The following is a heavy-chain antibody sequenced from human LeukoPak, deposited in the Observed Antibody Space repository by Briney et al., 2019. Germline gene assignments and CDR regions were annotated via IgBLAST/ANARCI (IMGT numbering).Heavy chain of an antibody. D-gene: IGHD3-10*01. V-gene: IGHV4-4*07. CDR3: ASSKGLYYYGSGSYYIFDY. Sequence: SETLSLTCTVSDGSISTYYWSWIRQPAGKGLEWIGRIYTTGSTNYNPSLKSRVTMSVDTSKNQFSLKLSSVTAADTAVYYCASSKGLYYYGSGSYYIFDYWGQGTLVTVSS. CDR2: IYTTGST. CDR1: DGSISTYY. J-gene: IGHJ4*02.